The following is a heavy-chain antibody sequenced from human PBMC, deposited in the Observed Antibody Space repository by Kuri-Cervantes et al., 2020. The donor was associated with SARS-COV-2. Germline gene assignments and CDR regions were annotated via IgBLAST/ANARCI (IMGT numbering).Heavy chain of an antibody. J-gene: IGHJ5*02. CDR3: ARGGSKDIVVVPAAMGWFDP. Sequence: ASVKVSCKASGYTFTSYAMHWVRQAPGQRLEWMGWINAGNGNTKYSQKFQGRVTITRDTSASTAYMELSSLRSEDTAVYYCARGGSKDIVVVPAAMGWFDPWGQGTLVTVSS. CDR1: GYTFTSYA. V-gene: IGHV1-3*01. CDR2: INAGNGNT. D-gene: IGHD2-2*01.